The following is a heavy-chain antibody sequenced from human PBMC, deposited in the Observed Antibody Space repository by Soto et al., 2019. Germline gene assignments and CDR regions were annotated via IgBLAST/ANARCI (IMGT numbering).Heavy chain of an antibody. D-gene: IGHD6-13*01. CDR3: ARDVGMAAAGTSPDY. CDR1: GYTFTSYY. J-gene: IGHJ4*02. Sequence: ASVKVSCKASGYTFTSYYMHWVRQAPGQGLEWMGIINPSGGSTSYAQKFQGRVTMTRDTSTSTVYMELSSLRSEDTAVYYCARDVGMAAAGTSPDYWGQGTLVTVSS. CDR2: INPSGGST. V-gene: IGHV1-46*01.